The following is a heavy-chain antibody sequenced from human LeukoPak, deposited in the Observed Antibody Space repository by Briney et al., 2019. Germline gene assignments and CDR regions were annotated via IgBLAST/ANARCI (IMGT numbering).Heavy chain of an antibody. V-gene: IGHV3-23*01. D-gene: IGHD3-9*01. CDR1: GFTFSSYA. CDR3: AKGDNNILTGYYNSFDS. J-gene: IGHJ4*02. Sequence: GGSLRLSCAASGFTFSSYAMSWIRQAPGKGLEWVSSISGSAISTYYADSVKGRFTISRDNSRSTLYLQMNSLRAEDTALFYCAKGDNNILTGYYNSFDSWGQGTLVTVSS. CDR2: ISGSAIST.